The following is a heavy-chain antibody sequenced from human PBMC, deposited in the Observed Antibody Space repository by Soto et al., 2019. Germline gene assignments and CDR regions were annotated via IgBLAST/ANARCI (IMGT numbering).Heavy chain of an antibody. CDR2: IRSSSSYI. V-gene: IGHV3-21*01. D-gene: IGHD3-10*01. CDR1: GFTFSSYS. J-gene: IGHJ4*02. Sequence: EVQLVESGGGLVKPGGSLRLSCAASGFTFSSYSMNWVRQAPGKGLEWVSSIRSSSSYIYYADSVKGRFTISRDNAKNSLYLQMNSLRAEDTAVYYCARDGSGRGYYFDYWGQGTLVTVSS. CDR3: ARDGSGRGYYFDY.